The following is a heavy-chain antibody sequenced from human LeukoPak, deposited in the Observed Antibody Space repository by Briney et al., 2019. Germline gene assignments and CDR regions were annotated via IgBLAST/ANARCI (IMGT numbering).Heavy chain of an antibody. CDR2: IYYRGTT. J-gene: IGHJ4*02. D-gene: IGHD3-3*01. V-gene: IGHV4-59*01. CDR1: GGSISGYY. CDR3: VRAHLSETDFDY. Sequence: SETLSLTCTVSGGSISGYYWNWIRQSPEKGLEWIGYIYYRGTTNYNPSLKSRLTISLDTSNNQFSLMLGSVTPADTAVYYCVRAHLSETDFDYWGQGALVTVTS.